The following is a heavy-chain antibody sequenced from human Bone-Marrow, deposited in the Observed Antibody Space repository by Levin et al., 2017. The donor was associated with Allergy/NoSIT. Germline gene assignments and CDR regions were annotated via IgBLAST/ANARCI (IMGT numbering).Heavy chain of an antibody. CDR1: GFTISGYW. CDR2: ISGDGSST. J-gene: IGHJ4*02. D-gene: IGHD5-12*01. V-gene: IGHV3-74*01. Sequence: GGSLRLSCVTSGFTISGYWMHWVRQAPGKGLEWVARISGDGSSTSYADSVKDRFTISRDNAKNTLYLRVNSLRPEDTAVYYCARGNSGYGFFDYWGQGTLVTVSS. CDR3: ARGNSGYGFFDY.